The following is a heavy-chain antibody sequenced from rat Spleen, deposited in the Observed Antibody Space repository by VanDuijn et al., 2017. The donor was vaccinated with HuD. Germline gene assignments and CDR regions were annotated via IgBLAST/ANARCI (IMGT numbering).Heavy chain of an antibody. D-gene: IGHD1-11*01. V-gene: IGHV2S8*01. J-gene: IGHJ2*01. Sequence: QVQLKESGPGLVQPSQTLSLTCTVSGFSLSSNGVSWVRQPPGKGLEWIAAISSGGDTYYSSALKSRLSISRDTSKNQVFLKINSLQTDDTAMYYCARSEGGDWGQGVMVTVSS. CDR2: ISSGGDT. CDR1: GFSLSSNG. CDR3: ARSEGGD.